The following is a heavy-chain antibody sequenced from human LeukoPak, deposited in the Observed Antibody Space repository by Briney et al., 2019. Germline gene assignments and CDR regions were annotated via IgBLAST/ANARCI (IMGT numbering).Heavy chain of an antibody. CDR3: ARPFDAFDI. CDR1: GFTFSDHY. J-gene: IGHJ3*02. V-gene: IGHV3-11*04. CDR2: ISSGSTI. Sequence: GGSLRLSCAASGFTFSDHYMSWIRQAPGKGLEWVSYISSGSTIHNADSVKGRFTISRDNAKNSLYLQMNSLRAEDTAVYYCARPFDAFDIWGQGTMVTVSS.